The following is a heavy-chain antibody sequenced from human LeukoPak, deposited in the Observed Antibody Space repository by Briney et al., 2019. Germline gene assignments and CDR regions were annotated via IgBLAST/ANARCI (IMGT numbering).Heavy chain of an antibody. V-gene: IGHV3-23*01. CDR1: RFAFSSYA. CDR2: ISGSSGNT. J-gene: IGHJ3*02. CDR3: AKDAPYYYDSSGYGGAFDI. Sequence: GSLRLSCAASRFAFSSYAMTWVRQAPGKGLEWVSTISGSSGNTYYADSVEGRFTISRDNSKNTLYLQINSLRAEDTAVYYCAKDAPYYYDSSGYGGAFDIWGQGTMVTVSS. D-gene: IGHD3-22*01.